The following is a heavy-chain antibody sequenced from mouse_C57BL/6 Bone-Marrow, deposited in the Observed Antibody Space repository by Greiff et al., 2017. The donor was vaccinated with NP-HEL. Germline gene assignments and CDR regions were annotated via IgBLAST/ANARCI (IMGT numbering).Heavy chain of an antibody. CDR2: IYPGDGDT. D-gene: IGHD2-4*01. CDR1: GYAFSSYW. J-gene: IGHJ2*01. Sequence: QVQLQQSGAELVKPGASVKISCKASGYAFSSYWMNWVKQRPGRGLEWIGQIYPGDGDTNYNGKFKGKATLTADKSSSTAYMQLSSLTSEDSAVYFCARRDDYDGGNFDYWGQGTTLTVSS. CDR3: ARRDDYDGGNFDY. V-gene: IGHV1-80*01.